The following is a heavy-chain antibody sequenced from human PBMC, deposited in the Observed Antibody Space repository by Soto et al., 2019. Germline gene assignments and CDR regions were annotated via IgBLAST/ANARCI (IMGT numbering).Heavy chain of an antibody. CDR1: GGSISVGDYY. CDR2: IYNNGYT. CDR3: ARENCGGGDCSTIDY. J-gene: IGHJ4*02. D-gene: IGHD2-21*01. Sequence: QVRLQESGPGLVKPSETLSLTCSVSGGSISVGDYYWSWIRQPPGKGLEWIGYIYNNGYTDYNPSRQSRVSISVDSSKNQFYLRLSSVTAADTAVYYCARENCGGGDCSTIDYWGQGTLATVSS. V-gene: IGHV4-30-4*01.